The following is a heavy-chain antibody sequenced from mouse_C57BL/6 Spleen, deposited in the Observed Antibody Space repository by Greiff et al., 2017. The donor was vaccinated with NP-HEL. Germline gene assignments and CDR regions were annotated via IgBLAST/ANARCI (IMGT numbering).Heavy chain of an antibody. V-gene: IGHV1-59*01. Sequence: QVHVKQPGAELVRPGTSVKLSCKASGYTFPSYWMHWVKQRPGQGLEWIGVIDPSDSYPNSNQKFKGKATLTVDTSSSTAYMQLSRLTSEDSAGYYCARPPRANWEGAWFAYWGQGTLVTVSA. CDR1: GYTFPSYW. CDR3: ARPPRANWEGAWFAY. CDR2: IDPSDSYP. J-gene: IGHJ3*01. D-gene: IGHD4-1*01.